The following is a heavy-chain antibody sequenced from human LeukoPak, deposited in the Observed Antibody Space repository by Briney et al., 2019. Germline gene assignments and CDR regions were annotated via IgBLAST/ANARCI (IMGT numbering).Heavy chain of an antibody. CDR1: GFTVSDNY. J-gene: IGHJ3*02. CDR3: ARIEWERLGRAFDI. Sequence: GWSLRLSCAASGFTVSDNYMTWVRQAPGKGLEWVSSIYNTGATHYAESVKGRFTISRDNSKNTLFLQMNSLRAEDVAVYYCARIEWERLGRAFDIWGQGTMVTVSS. CDR2: IYNTGAT. V-gene: IGHV3-53*01. D-gene: IGHD1-26*01.